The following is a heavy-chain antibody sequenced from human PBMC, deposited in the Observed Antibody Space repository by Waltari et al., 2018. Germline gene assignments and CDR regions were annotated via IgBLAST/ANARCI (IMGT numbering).Heavy chain of an antibody. V-gene: IGHV3-21*01. CDR3: ASDTPMVQGDKDY. CDR1: GFTFSSYS. CDR2: ISSSSSYI. Sequence: EVQLVESGGGLVKPGGSLRLSCAASGFTFSSYSMNWVRQAPGKGLEWVSSISSSSSYIYYADSVKGRFTISRDNANNSLYLQMNSLGAEDTAVYYCASDTPMVQGDKDYWGQGTLVTVSS. J-gene: IGHJ4*02. D-gene: IGHD3-10*01.